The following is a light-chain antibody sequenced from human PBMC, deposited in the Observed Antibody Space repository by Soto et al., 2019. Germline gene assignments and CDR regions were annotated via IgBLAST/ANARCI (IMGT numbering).Light chain of an antibody. Sequence: QSALTQPPSLSGAPGQRVTVSCTGSSSNIGAGYDVHWYQQLPGTAPKLLIYGNNNRPSGVPDRFSGSKSGTSASLAITGLQAEDEADYYCQSYDSSLSAPYVFGTGTKVTVL. CDR3: QSYDSSLSAPYV. V-gene: IGLV1-40*01. CDR1: SSNIGAGYD. J-gene: IGLJ1*01. CDR2: GNN.